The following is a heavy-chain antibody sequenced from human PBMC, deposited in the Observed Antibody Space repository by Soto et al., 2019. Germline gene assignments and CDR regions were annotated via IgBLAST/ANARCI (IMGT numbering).Heavy chain of an antibody. CDR1: GGSISSSSYY. J-gene: IGHJ6*02. CDR2: IYYSGST. CDR3: ARQDNPNPAHPDYHYYGMDV. D-gene: IGHD1-1*01. V-gene: IGHV4-39*01. Sequence: LSETVSLTCTVSGGSISSSSYYRGWIRQPPGKGMEWIGSIYYSGSTYYNPSLKSRVTISVDTSKNQFSLKLSSVTAAGTAVYYCARQDNPNPAHPDYHYYGMDVWGQGTTVT.